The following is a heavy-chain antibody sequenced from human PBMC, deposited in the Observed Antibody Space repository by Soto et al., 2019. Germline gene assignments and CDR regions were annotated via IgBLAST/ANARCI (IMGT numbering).Heavy chain of an antibody. CDR2: IRGDGGYT. D-gene: IGHD4-17*01. CDR3: GRDHYGFNSIDY. CDR1: GFTFSSYW. Sequence: LRLSCAASGFTFSSYWMHWVRQAPGKGLVHVSRIRGDGGYTDHAESVKGRFTISRDNAKNTLYLQMNSLRVEDTAVYYCGRDHYGFNSIDYWGQGTLVTVSS. V-gene: IGHV3-74*01. J-gene: IGHJ4*02.